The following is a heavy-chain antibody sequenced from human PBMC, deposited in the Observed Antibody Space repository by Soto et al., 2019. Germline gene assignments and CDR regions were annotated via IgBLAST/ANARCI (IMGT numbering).Heavy chain of an antibody. J-gene: IGHJ6*02. Sequence: QVQLVQSGAEVKKPGSSVKVSCKASGGTFSSYAISWVRQAPGQGLEWMGGIIPIFGTANYAQKFQGRVTITADESTXXAXMXXRSLRSEDTAVYYCARDCSGGSCYSGLRYYYGMDVWGQGTTVTVSS. CDR1: GGTFSSYA. D-gene: IGHD2-15*01. CDR3: ARDCSGGSCYSGLRYYYGMDV. CDR2: IIPIFGTA. V-gene: IGHV1-69*12.